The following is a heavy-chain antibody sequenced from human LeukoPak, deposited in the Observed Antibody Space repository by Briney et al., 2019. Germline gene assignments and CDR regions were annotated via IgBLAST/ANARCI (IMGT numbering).Heavy chain of an antibody. CDR3: AREDPQTTVPEGLDV. J-gene: IGHJ6*02. CDR2: IYFCGTT. CDR1: GGSISNYY. V-gene: IGHV4-59*01. Sequence: SETLSLTCTVSGGSISNYYWRWLRQPPRKGLEWIGYIYFCGTTNLNPSLNSRVTISVDMSKNQFSLKLSSVTAADTAVYYCAREDPQTTVPEGLDVWGQGTTVTVSS. D-gene: IGHD4-17*01.